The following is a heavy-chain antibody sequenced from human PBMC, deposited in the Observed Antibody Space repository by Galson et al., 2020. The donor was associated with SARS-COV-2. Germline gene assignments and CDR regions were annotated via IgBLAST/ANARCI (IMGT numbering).Heavy chain of an antibody. CDR1: GFSLSTSGMC. CDR2: IDWDDEK. Sequence: SGPTLVKPTQTLTLTCTFSGFSLSTSGMCVSWIRQPPGKALEWLALIDWDDEKYYSTSQKTRLTISKDTSKNQVVLTMTNMDPVDTATYYCARDKVTYGDYVGHYYYYGMDVWGQGTTVTVSS. D-gene: IGHD4-17*01. V-gene: IGHV2-70*01. CDR3: ARDKVTYGDYVGHYYYYGMDV. J-gene: IGHJ6*02.